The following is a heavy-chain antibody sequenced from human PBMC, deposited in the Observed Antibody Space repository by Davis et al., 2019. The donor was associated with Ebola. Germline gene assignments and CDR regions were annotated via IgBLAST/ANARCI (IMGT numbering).Heavy chain of an antibody. D-gene: IGHD2-8*01. CDR2: IYPGDSDT. CDR1: GYSFTNHW. Sequence: GESLKISCKVSGYSFTNHWIAWVRQMPGKGLEWMAIIYPGDSDTTYSPSFQGQVTISVDKSISTAYLHWSSLRAADTAMYYCARGNLMGFDPWGQGTLVTVSS. V-gene: IGHV5-51*01. CDR3: ARGNLMGFDP. J-gene: IGHJ5*02.